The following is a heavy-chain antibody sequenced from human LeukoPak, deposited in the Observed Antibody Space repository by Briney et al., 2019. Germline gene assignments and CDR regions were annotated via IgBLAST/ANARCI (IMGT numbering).Heavy chain of an antibody. D-gene: IGHD1-26*01. CDR2: ISAYNGNT. Sequence: ASVKVSCKASGGTFSSYAISWVRQAPGQGLEWMGWISAYNGNTNYAQKLQGRVTMTTDTSTSTAYMELRSLRSDDTAVYYCARTGELQSRYYYYMDVWGKGTTVTVSS. J-gene: IGHJ6*03. CDR3: ARTGELQSRYYYYMDV. CDR1: GGTFSSYA. V-gene: IGHV1-18*01.